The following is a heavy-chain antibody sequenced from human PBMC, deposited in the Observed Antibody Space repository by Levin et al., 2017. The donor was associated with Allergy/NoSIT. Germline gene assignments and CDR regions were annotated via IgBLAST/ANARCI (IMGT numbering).Heavy chain of an antibody. Sequence: SGPTLVKPTQTLTLTCTFSGFSLSTSGVGVGWIRQPPGKALEWLALIYWDDDKRYSPSLKSRLTITKDTSKNQVVLTMTNMDPVDTATYYCAHTTTTVTTPDAYWYFDLWGRGTLVTVSS. D-gene: IGHD4-17*01. V-gene: IGHV2-5*02. CDR2: IYWDDDK. J-gene: IGHJ2*01. CDR1: GFSLSTSGVG. CDR3: AHTTTTVTTPDAYWYFDL.